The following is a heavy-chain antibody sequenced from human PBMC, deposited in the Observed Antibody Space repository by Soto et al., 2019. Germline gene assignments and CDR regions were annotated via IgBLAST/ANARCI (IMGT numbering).Heavy chain of an antibody. J-gene: IGHJ4*02. CDR3: ARDGYCSGGSCYSVPVFDY. V-gene: IGHV3-33*01. Sequence: GRSLRLSCAAAGFTFISYGVHGVRQAPGKGLEWVAVIWYDGSNKYYADSVKGRFTISRDNSKNTLYLQMNSLRAEDTAVYYCARDGYCSGGSCYSVPVFDYWGQGT. CDR1: GFTFISYG. D-gene: IGHD2-15*01. CDR2: IWYDGSNK.